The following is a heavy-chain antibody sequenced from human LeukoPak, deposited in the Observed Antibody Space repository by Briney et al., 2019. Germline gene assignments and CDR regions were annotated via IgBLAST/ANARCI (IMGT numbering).Heavy chain of an antibody. D-gene: IGHD6-13*01. J-gene: IGHJ4*02. V-gene: IGHV4-59*12. CDR1: GDSISSYY. CDR3: ASALPFQLVH. CDR2: IYYSGST. Sequence: SETLSLTCTVSGDSISSYYWSWIGQPPGKGLEWIGYIYYSGSTNYNPSLKSRVTISVDTSKNQFSLKLSSVTAADTAVYYCASALPFQLVHWGQGTLVTVSS.